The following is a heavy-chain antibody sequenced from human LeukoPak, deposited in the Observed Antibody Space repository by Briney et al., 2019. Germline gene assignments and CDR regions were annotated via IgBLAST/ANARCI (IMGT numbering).Heavy chain of an antibody. Sequence: ASVKVSCKASGYTFTDYYIHWVRQAPGQGLEWMAWINPNSGGTNYAQKFQGRVTMTRDTSISTAYMELSSLRSDDTAVYYCARSGFGVLYYYGMDVWGQGTTVTVSS. CDR1: GYTFTDYY. V-gene: IGHV1-2*02. CDR2: INPNSGGT. J-gene: IGHJ6*02. CDR3: ARSGFGVLYYYGMDV. D-gene: IGHD3-10*01.